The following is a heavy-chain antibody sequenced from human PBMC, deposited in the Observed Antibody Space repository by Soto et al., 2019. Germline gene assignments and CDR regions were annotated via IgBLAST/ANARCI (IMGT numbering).Heavy chain of an antibody. Sequence: SVKGSFKASTFTFTRSAGQWLRQARGQRLEWIGWIVVGSGNTKYVQNFQERVTITRDMSSGTAYLEMSSLRSEDTAVYYCATHREGATYYFDYWGQGTLVTVS. J-gene: IGHJ4*02. V-gene: IGHV1-58*01. CDR1: TFTFTRSA. CDR3: ATHREGATYYFDY. D-gene: IGHD1-26*01. CDR2: IVVGSGNT.